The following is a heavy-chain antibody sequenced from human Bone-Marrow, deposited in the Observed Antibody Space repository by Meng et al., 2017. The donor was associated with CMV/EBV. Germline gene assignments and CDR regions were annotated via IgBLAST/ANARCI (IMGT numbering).Heavy chain of an antibody. CDR1: GGSISSSSYY. CDR2: IYYSGST. CDR3: ARLKTPVEDWLVMDV. J-gene: IGHJ6*02. Sequence: GSLRLSCTVSGGSISSSSYYWGWIRQPPGKGLEWIGSIYYSGSTYYNPSLKSRVTISVDTSKNQFSLKLSSVTAADTAVYYCARLKTPVEDWLVMDVWGQGTTVTVSS. V-gene: IGHV4-39*01. D-gene: IGHD6-19*01.